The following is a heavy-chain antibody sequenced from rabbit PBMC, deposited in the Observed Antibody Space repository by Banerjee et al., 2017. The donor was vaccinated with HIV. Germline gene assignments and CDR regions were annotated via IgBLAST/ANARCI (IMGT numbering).Heavy chain of an antibody. V-gene: IGHV1S40*01. CDR3: ARGADSSGYNL. Sequence: QSLEESGGDLVKPGASLTLTCTASGFSFSGSYYMCWVRQAPGKGLEWIACIYTDSGSTYYASWAKGRFTISKTSSTTLTLQMTSLTAADTATYFCARGADSSGYNLWGPGTLV. J-gene: IGHJ4*01. CDR2: IYTDSGST. D-gene: IGHD1-1*01. CDR1: GFSFSGSYY.